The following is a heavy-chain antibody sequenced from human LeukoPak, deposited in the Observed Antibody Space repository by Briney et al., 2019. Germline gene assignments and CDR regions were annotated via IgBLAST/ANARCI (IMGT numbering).Heavy chain of an antibody. CDR3: VKCYTSCKRNWFDS. CDR1: GFTFRSCS. J-gene: IGHJ5*01. D-gene: IGHD3-16*02. Sequence: GGSLRLSCAASGFTFRSCSMTWVRQAPGKGLEWVSSISSDGSDTYYADSVKGRFTFSRDNSRNTLYLQMNSLRPEDTAMYYCVKCYTSCKRNWFDSWGQGTLVTVSS. V-gene: IGHV3-23*01. CDR2: ISSDGSDT.